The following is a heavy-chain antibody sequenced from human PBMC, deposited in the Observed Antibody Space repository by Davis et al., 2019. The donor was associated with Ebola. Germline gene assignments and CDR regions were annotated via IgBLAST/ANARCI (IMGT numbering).Heavy chain of an antibody. CDR3: ARDLTTFSGSYYYYYYGMDV. J-gene: IGHJ6*02. V-gene: IGHV3-21*01. CDR2: ISSSSSYI. CDR1: GFTFSSYS. Sequence: PGGSLRLSCAASGFTFSSYSMNWVRQAPGKGLEWVSSISSSSSYIYYADSVKGRFTISRDNAKNSLYLQMNSLRAEDTAVYYCARDLTTFSGSYYYYYYGMDVWGQGTTVTVSS. D-gene: IGHD1-26*01.